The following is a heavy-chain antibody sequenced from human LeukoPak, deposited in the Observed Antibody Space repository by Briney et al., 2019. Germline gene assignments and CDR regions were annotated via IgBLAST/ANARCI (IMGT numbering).Heavy chain of an antibody. CDR2: IYTSGST. CDR1: GGSITSYY. Sequence: SETLFLTCTVSGGSITSYYWSWIRQAAGKGLEWIGRIYTSGSTNYNPSPKSRVTMSVDTSKNQFSLKLNSVTAADTAVYYCARSGGSGTYYDGSFDYWGQGTLVTVSS. D-gene: IGHD1-26*01. V-gene: IGHV4-4*07. J-gene: IGHJ4*02. CDR3: ARSGGSGTYYDGSFDY.